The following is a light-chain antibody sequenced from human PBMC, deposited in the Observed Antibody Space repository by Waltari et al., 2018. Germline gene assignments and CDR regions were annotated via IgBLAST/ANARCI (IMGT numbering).Light chain of an antibody. CDR1: EDIGTY. Sequence: DIVMTQSPSSMSASVGDRITMTCRASEDIGTYLAWYQQKPGEAPQLLISAASILQSGVPSRFSGNGSGTDFTLTISSLLPEDFATYFCQQADSFPLTFGGGTKVEVK. CDR2: AAS. CDR3: QQADSFPLT. J-gene: IGKJ4*01. V-gene: IGKV1-12*01.